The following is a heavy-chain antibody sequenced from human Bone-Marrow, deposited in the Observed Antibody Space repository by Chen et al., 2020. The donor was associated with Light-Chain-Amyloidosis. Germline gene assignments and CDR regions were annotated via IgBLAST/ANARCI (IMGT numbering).Heavy chain of an antibody. CDR3: AGGNDYYFDF. CDR2: TSHRGKT. Sequence: QVRLQQWGAGRLKSSETLSLTCAVFGGPLSDYYWSWSRQRPGKGLEYIGETSHRGKTIYTPSFKSRVTISVDLSKNQFSLKLASVTAADTAVYYCAGGNDYYFDFWGRGTLVAVSS. V-gene: IGHV4-34*01. CDR1: GGPLSDYY. D-gene: IGHD5-12*01. J-gene: IGHJ2*01.